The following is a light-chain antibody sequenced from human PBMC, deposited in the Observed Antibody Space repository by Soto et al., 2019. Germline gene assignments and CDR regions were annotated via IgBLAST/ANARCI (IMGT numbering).Light chain of an antibody. CDR3: QQYGASPLT. Sequence: EIVLTQSPGTLSLSAGDGVSLSCRASQTVPNNYLAWYQQKPDQAPRLLIFGASNRATGIPDRFGGSGSGTDFTLSISRVEPEDFAVYYCQQYGASPLTFGAGARLEVK. CDR2: GAS. J-gene: IGKJ4*01. V-gene: IGKV3-20*01. CDR1: QTVPNNY.